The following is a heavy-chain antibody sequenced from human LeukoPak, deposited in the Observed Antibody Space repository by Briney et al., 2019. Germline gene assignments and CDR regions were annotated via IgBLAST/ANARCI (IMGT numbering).Heavy chain of an antibody. D-gene: IGHD6-13*01. CDR2: INHSGST. Sequence: SETLSLTCAVYGGSFSGYYWSWIRQPPGKGLEWIGEINHSGSTNYNPSLKSRVTISVDTSKNQFSPKLSSVTAADTAVYYCARSIAAAGYWGQGTLVTVSS. J-gene: IGHJ4*02. CDR1: GGSFSGYY. V-gene: IGHV4-34*01. CDR3: ARSIAAAGY.